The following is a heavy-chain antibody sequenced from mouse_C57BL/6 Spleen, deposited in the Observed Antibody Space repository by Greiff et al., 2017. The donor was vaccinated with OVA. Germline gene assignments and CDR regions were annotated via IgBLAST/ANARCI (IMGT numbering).Heavy chain of an antibody. CDR3: TRDRPPGYAMDY. CDR2: ISSGGDYI. CDR1: GFTFSSYA. V-gene: IGHV5-9-1*02. Sequence: EVHLVESGEGLVKPGGSLKLSCAASGFTFSSYAMSWVRQTPEQRLEWVAYISSGGDYIYYADTVKGRFTISRDNARNTLYLQMNSLKSEDTAMYYCTRDRPPGYAMDYWGQGTSVTVSS. J-gene: IGHJ4*01.